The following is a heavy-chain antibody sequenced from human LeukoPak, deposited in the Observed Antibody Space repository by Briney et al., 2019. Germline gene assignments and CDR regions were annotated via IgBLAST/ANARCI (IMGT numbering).Heavy chain of an antibody. CDR1: GFTFSSYA. V-gene: IGHV3-23*01. CDR2: ISGSGGST. J-gene: IGHJ4*02. D-gene: IGHD3-10*01. CDR3: ARRTGYGSGSQHFDY. Sequence: GGSLRLSCAASGFTFSSYAMSWVRQAPGKGLEWVSAISGSGGSTYYADSVKGRFTISRDNAKNSLYLQMNSLRAEDTAVYYCARRTGYGSGSQHFDYWGQGTLVTVSS.